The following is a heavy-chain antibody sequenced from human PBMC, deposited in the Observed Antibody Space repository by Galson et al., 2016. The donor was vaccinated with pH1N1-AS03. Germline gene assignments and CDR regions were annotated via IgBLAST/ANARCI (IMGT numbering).Heavy chain of an antibody. D-gene: IGHD4-23*01. CDR3: ARGWPDYGGDSYLGWDR. Sequence: QSGAEVKKPGASVKVSCKASGYTFTNYGISWVRQAPGQGLEWMGWISAYNGNTNYAQKIQGRVTLTTDTSTSTAYMELRSLRSADTDVYYCARGWPDYGGDSYLGWDRWGEGSLVTVSS. CDR1: GYTFTNYG. CDR2: ISAYNGNT. J-gene: IGHJ5*02. V-gene: IGHV1-18*01.